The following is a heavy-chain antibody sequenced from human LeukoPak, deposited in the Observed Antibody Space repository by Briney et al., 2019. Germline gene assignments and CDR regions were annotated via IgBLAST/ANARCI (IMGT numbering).Heavy chain of an antibody. J-gene: IGHJ6*03. V-gene: IGHV4-38-2*01. CDR3: ARVFPTGHYYYMDV. Sequence: SETLSLTCAVSGYSISSGYYWGWIRQPPGKGLEWIGSIYHSGSTYYNPSLNSRAPIPVDPSKNQFSLKLSSVTAADTAVYYCARVFPTGHYYYMDVWGKGTTVTVSS. CDR1: GYSISSGYY. D-gene: IGHD1-1*01. CDR2: IYHSGST.